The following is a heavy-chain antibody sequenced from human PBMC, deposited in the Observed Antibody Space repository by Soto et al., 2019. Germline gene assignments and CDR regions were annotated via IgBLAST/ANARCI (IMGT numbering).Heavy chain of an antibody. D-gene: IGHD2-15*01. CDR1: GFTFSSYS. J-gene: IGHJ6*02. CDR2: ISSSSSYI. Sequence: GGSLRLSCAASGFTFSSYSMNWVRQAPGKGLEWVSSISSSSSYIYYADSVKGRFTISRDNAKNPLYLQMNSLRAEDTAVYYCARARVVVAATHYYYGMDVWGQGTTVTVSS. CDR3: ARARVVVAATHYYYGMDV. V-gene: IGHV3-21*01.